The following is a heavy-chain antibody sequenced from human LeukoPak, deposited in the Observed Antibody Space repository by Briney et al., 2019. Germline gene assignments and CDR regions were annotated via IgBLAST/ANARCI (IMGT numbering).Heavy chain of an antibody. CDR3: AREDYTAMVTYYYYGMDV. D-gene: IGHD5-18*01. J-gene: IGHJ6*02. CDR2: ISAYNGNT. Sequence: ASVKVSCKASGYTFTSYGISWVRQAPGQGLEWMGWISAYNGNTNYAQKLQGRVTMTTDTSTSTAYMELRSLRSDDTAVYYCAREDYTAMVTYYYYGMDVWGQGTTVTVSS. V-gene: IGHV1-18*01. CDR1: GYTFTSYG.